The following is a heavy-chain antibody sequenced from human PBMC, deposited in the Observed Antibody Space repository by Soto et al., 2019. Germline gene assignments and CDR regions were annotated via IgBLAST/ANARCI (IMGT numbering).Heavy chain of an antibody. D-gene: IGHD3-3*01. V-gene: IGHV3-23*01. CDR3: AKDRLLRFLEWLSFDY. CDR2: ISGSGGST. CDR1: GFTFSSYA. Sequence: GGSLRLSCAASGFTFSSYAMSWVRQAPGKGLEWVSAISGSGGSTYYADSAKGRFTISRDNSKNTLYLQMNSLRAEDTAVYYCAKDRLLRFLEWLSFDYWGQGTLVTVSS. J-gene: IGHJ4*02.